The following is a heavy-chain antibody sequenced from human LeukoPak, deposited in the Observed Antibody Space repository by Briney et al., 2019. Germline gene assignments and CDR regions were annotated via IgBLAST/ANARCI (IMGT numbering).Heavy chain of an antibody. Sequence: GGSLRLSCAASGFTFSSYGMHWVRQAPGKGLEWVAVIWYDGSNKYYADSVKGRFTISRDNSKNTLYLQMNSLRAEDTAVYYCAKDPEGYWYYFDYWGQGTLVAVSS. CDR2: IWYDGSNK. D-gene: IGHD2-8*02. J-gene: IGHJ4*02. V-gene: IGHV3-33*06. CDR1: GFTFSSYG. CDR3: AKDPEGYWYYFDY.